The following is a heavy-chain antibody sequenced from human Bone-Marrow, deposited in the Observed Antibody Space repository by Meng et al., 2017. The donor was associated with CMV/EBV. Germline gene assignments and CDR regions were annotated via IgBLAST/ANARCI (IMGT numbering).Heavy chain of an antibody. V-gene: IGHV4-39*07. Sequence: SETLSLTCTVSGGSISTNSYYWGWIRQPPGKGLEWIGSIYYSGGTYYNPSLKSRVTISVDTSKNQVYLRVTSVTAADTAVYYCARDRRLQWFYHWGQGTLVTVSS. CDR2: IYYSGGT. CDR3: ARDRRLQWFYH. CDR1: GGSISTNSYY. J-gene: IGHJ5*02. D-gene: IGHD2-21*02.